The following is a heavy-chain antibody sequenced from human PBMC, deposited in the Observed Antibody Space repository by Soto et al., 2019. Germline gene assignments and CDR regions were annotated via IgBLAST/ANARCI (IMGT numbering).Heavy chain of an antibody. J-gene: IGHJ6*02. CDR2: IQSKTDGGTT. V-gene: IGHV3-15*07. CDR3: TTDHAMIVVIGMDV. CDR1: GLTFSNAW. Sequence: GGSLRLSCAASGLTFSNAWMNWVRQAPGEGLEWGGRIQSKTDGGTTDYAAPVKGRFTISRDDSQTTLYLQMTSLKTEDTAVYYCTTDHAMIVVIGMDVWGQGTTVTVSS. D-gene: IGHD3-22*01.